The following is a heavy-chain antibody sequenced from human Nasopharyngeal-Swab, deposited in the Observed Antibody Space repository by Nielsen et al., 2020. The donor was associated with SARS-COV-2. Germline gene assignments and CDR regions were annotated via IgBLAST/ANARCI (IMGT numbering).Heavy chain of an antibody. CDR1: GGSFSGYY. V-gene: IGHV4-34*09. Sequence: SETLSLTCAVYGGSFSGYYWSWIRQPPGKGLEWIGEINHSGSTYYNPSLKSRVTISVDTSKNQFSLKLSSVTAADTAVYYCARGLAGDYYYGMDVWGQGTTVTVSS. CDR3: ARGLAGDYYYGMDV. D-gene: IGHD4-17*01. J-gene: IGHJ6*02. CDR2: INHSGST.